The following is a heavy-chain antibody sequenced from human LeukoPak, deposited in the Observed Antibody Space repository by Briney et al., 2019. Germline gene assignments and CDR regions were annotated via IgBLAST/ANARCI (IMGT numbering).Heavy chain of an antibody. CDR1: GGSISSYY. CDR3: ARDQGGYGDCVGWYYYGMDV. Sequence: PSETLSLTCTVSGGSISSYYWSWIRQPAGKGLEWIGRIYTSGSTNYNPSLKSRVTMSVDTSKNQFSLKLSSVTAADTAVYYCARDQGGYGDCVGWYYYGMDVWGQGTTVTVSS. D-gene: IGHD4-17*01. J-gene: IGHJ6*02. CDR2: IYTSGST. V-gene: IGHV4-4*07.